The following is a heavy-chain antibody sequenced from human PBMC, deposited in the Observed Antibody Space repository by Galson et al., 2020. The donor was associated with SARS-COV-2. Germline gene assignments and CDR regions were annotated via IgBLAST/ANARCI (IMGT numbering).Heavy chain of an antibody. CDR3: AGAWVAVAGGASCDC. J-gene: IGHJ4*02. CDR2: IYTSGST. D-gene: IGHD6-19*01. V-gene: IGHV4-61*02. CDR1: GGSISSGSYY. Sequence: SETLSLTCTVSGGSISSGSYYWSWIRQPAGKGLECIGRIYTSGSTNYNPSLKSRVTISVDTSKNQFSLKLSSVTAADTAVYYCAGAWVAVAGGASCDCWGQGTLATVS.